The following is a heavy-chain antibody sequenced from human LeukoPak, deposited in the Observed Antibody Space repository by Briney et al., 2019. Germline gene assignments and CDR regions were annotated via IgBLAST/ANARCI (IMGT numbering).Heavy chain of an antibody. CDR3: AKRAGAQWAFDY. CDR1: GYSFASYW. D-gene: IGHD6-19*01. CDR2: IYPGDSDT. V-gene: IGHV5-51*01. J-gene: IGHJ4*02. Sequence: NLGESLKISCKGSGYSFASYWIGWVRQMPGKGLEWTGIIYPGDSDTRYSPSFQGQVTISADKSFSTADLQWSSLKASDTAMYYCAKRAGAQWAFDYWGQGTLVTVSS.